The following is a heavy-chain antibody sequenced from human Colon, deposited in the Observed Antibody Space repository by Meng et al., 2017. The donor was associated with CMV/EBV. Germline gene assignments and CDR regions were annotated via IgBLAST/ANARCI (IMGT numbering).Heavy chain of an antibody. CDR1: GASITSYY. CDR3: ARDSNLSGLAY. CDR2: VYISGNT. Sequence: VQLRESGPGLVKPSETLSRTCTVSGASITSYYWSWIRQPAGKGLEWIGRVYISGNTNYNPSLKSRVTMSIDTSKNQLSLNIRSVTAADTAVYYCARDSNLSGLAYWGQGTLVTVSS. J-gene: IGHJ4*02. V-gene: IGHV4-4*07. D-gene: IGHD3-10*01.